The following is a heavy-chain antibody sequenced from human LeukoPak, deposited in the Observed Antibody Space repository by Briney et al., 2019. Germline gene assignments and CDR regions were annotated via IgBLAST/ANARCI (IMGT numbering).Heavy chain of an antibody. CDR3: AKWGDYDVLTGYYVSDY. D-gene: IGHD3-9*01. Sequence: GASLRLSCAASGFTFSNYAMRWVRQAPGKGLEWVSAITGSGGNTYYADSVKGRFTISRDNSKNTVFLQMTSLRAEDTAVYYCAKWGDYDVLTGYYVSDYWGQGTLVTVSS. J-gene: IGHJ4*02. CDR2: ITGSGGNT. V-gene: IGHV3-23*01. CDR1: GFTFSNYA.